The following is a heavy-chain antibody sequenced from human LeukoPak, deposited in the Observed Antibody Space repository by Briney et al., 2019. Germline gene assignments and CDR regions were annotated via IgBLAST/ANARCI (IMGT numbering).Heavy chain of an antibody. D-gene: IGHD4-17*01. J-gene: IGHJ4*02. CDR3: ARGNLYGDYSDY. Sequence: GGSLRLSCAASGFTFSSYAMHWVRQAPGKGLEWVAVISYDGSNKYYADSVKGRFTISRGNSKNTLYLQMNSLRAEDTAVYYCARGNLYGDYSDYWGQGTLVTVSS. V-gene: IGHV3-30-3*01. CDR2: ISYDGSNK. CDR1: GFTFSSYA.